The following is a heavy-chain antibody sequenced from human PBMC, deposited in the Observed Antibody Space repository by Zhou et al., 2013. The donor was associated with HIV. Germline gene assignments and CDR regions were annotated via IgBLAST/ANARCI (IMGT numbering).Heavy chain of an antibody. CDR1: GGTFSSYG. D-gene: IGHD6-13*01. J-gene: IGHJ1*01. Sequence: QVQLVQSGAEVRKPGSSVQVSCRASGGTFSSYGISWVRQAPGQGLEWMGGFDPEDVMTVYAQKFEGRVSLTQDASSDTAYMSMTSLTSDDTAVYYCARAKSSRAFFQYWGQGTLVSVSS. CDR2: FDPEDVMT. V-gene: IGHV1-69*05. CDR3: ARAKSSRAFFQY.